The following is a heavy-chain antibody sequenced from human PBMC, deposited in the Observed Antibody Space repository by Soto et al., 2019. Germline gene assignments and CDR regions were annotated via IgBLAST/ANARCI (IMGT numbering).Heavy chain of an antibody. Sequence: GESLKISCNGSGYNFHTYWIAWVRQMPGKGLEWMGFIYPHDSDTRYSPSFRGQVTISADKSINTAYLQWTSLKASDTAIYFCARPTDYHYGMQVWGQGTKVTVYS. CDR3: ARPTDYHYGMQV. V-gene: IGHV5-51*01. CDR1: GYNFHTYW. J-gene: IGHJ6*02. CDR2: IYPHDSDT. D-gene: IGHD1-26*01.